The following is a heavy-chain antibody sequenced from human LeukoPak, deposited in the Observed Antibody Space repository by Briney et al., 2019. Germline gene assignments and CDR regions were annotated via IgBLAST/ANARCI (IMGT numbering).Heavy chain of an antibody. Sequence: PSETLSLTCAVYGGSFSGYYWSWIRQPPGKGLEWIGEINHSGSTNYNPSLKSRVTISVDTSKNQFPLKLSSVTAADTAVYYCARDPGGFDYWGQGTLVTVSS. V-gene: IGHV4-34*01. D-gene: IGHD2-15*01. J-gene: IGHJ4*02. CDR1: GGSFSGYY. CDR3: ARDPGGFDY. CDR2: INHSGST.